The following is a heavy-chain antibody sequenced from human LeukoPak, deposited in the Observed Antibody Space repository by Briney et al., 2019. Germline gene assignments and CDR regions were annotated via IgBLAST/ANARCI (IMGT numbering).Heavy chain of an antibody. D-gene: IGHD3-22*01. J-gene: IGHJ4*02. CDR3: ARGPDYYDSSDPYSY. CDR2: IYSGGST. CDR1: GFTVSSNY. V-gene: IGHV3-53*04. Sequence: PGRSLRLSCAASGFTVSSNYMSWVRQAPGKGLEWVSVIYSGGSTYYADSVKGRFTISRHNSKNTLYLQMNSLRAEDTAVYYCARGPDYYDSSDPYSYWGQGTLVTVSS.